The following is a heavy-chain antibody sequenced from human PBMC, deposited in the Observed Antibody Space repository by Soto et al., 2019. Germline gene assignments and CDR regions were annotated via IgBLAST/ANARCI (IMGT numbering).Heavy chain of an antibody. CDR2: ITEDGSGT. Sequence: GSLRLSCATSGFTFSIYPIHWVRQAPGKGPVWVSRITEDGSGTTYADSVKGRFTVTRDNAKNTMYLQMSGLGAEDTAVYHCVRGTNGWRGMDYWGQGTLVTVSS. D-gene: IGHD2-8*01. CDR3: VRGTNGWRGMDY. J-gene: IGHJ4*02. V-gene: IGHV3-74*01. CDR1: GFTFSIYP.